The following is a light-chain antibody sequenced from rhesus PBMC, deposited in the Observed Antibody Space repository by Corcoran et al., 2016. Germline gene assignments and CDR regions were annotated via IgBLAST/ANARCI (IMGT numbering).Light chain of an antibody. V-gene: IGKV1S5*01. Sequence: DIQMTQSPSSLSASVGDRVTITCRASQTISSYLAWYQQKPGKVPKLLIYAASSLESGGPSRFSGSGAGTELTLTISSLQPEDFATYYCQQHNSHPPTFGQGTKVEIK. J-gene: IGKJ1*01. CDR3: QQHNSHPPT. CDR1: QTISSY. CDR2: AAS.